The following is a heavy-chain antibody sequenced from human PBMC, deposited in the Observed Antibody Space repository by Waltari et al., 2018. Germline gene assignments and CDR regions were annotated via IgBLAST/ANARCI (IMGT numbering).Heavy chain of an antibody. J-gene: IGHJ3*02. Sequence: EVQLVQSGAEVKKPGESLKISCKGSGYSFTSYWIGWVRQMPGKGREWMGIIFPGTSAPRYSPSFQGQVTISADKSISTAYLQWSSLKASDTAMYYCARTGMVQGVYDAFDIWGQGTMVTVSS. CDR2: IFPGTSAP. CDR3: ARTGMVQGVYDAFDI. V-gene: IGHV5-51*03. D-gene: IGHD3-10*01. CDR1: GYSFTSYW.